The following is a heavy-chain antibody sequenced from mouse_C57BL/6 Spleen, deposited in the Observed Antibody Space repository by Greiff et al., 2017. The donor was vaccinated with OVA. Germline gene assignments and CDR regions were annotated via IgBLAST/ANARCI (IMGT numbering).Heavy chain of an antibody. CDR1: GYTFTSYW. V-gene: IGHV1-55*01. J-gene: IGHJ1*03. CDR2: IYPGSGST. D-gene: IGHD1-1*01. CDR3: AGYYYGSSDDWYFDV. Sequence: QVQLQQPGAELVKPGASVKMSCKASGYTFTSYWITWVKQRPGQGLEWIGDIYPGSGSTNYNEKFKSKATLTVDTSSSTAYMQLSSLTSEDSAVYYCAGYYYGSSDDWYFDVWGTGTTVTVSS.